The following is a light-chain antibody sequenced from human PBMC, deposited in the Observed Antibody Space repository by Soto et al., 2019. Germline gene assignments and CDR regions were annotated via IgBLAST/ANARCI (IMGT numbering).Light chain of an antibody. CDR3: QQYTAIAWT. CDR1: QSISSW. J-gene: IGKJ1*01. Sequence: IQMTQSPSTLSASVGDRVTITCRASQSISSWLAWYQQKPGKAPKLLIYKASSLESGVPSRFSGSGSGTEFTLTISSLQPDDFATYYCQQYTAIAWTFGQGTKVEVK. CDR2: KAS. V-gene: IGKV1-5*03.